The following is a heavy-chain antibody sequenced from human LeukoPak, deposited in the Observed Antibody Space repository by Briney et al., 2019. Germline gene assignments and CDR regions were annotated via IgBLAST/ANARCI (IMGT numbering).Heavy chain of an antibody. CDR1: ELTFATYA. V-gene: IGHV3-21*01. CDR3: ARGQTHCSGGSCYFDY. Sequence: GGSLRLSCAASELTFATYAMTWVRQAPGKGLEWVSSISSSSSYIYYADSVKGRFTISRDNAKNSLYLQMNSLRAEDTAVYYCARGQTHCSGGSCYFDYWGQGTLVTVSS. J-gene: IGHJ4*02. D-gene: IGHD2-15*01. CDR2: ISSSSSYI.